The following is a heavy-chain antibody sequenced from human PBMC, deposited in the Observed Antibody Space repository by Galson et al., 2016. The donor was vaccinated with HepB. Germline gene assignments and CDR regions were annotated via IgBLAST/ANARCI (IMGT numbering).Heavy chain of an antibody. D-gene: IGHD2-15*01. CDR3: ATPLGYCSGGTCYGGYFYGMDV. J-gene: IGHJ6*02. CDR2: ISSDGNNN. CDR1: GFTFSSFG. V-gene: IGHV3-30*03. Sequence: SLRLSCAASGFTFSSFGMHWVRQAPGKGLEWVAVISSDGNNNYFAESVKGRFTISRDNSENTLYLQMNSLRAEDTAVYYCATPLGYCSGGTCYGGYFYGMDVWGQGTTVIVSS.